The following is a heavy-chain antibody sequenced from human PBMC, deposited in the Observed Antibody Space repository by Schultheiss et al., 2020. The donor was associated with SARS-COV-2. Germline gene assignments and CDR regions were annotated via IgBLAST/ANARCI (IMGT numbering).Heavy chain of an antibody. J-gene: IGHJ4*02. D-gene: IGHD1-14*01. CDR2: IWHHGNKE. V-gene: IGHV3-33*08. CDR3: ARGGNPRNGIDY. CDR1: GFTVSSNY. Sequence: GGSLRLSCAASGFTVSSNYMSWVRQAPGKGLEWVALIWHHGNKEEYTDSVKGRFTISRDNSKNTLYLQMDSLRAEDTAVYYCARGGNPRNGIDYWGQGTLVTVSS.